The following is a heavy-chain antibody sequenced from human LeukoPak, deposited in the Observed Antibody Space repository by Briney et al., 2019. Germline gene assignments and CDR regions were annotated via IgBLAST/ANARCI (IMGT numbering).Heavy chain of an antibody. V-gene: IGHV4-39*01. D-gene: IGHD7-27*01. Sequence: SETLSLTCIASGASISTNTHYWGWVRQPPGKGLEWIASIHHTGTPYYSPSLKSRVTISVDTSKNQFSLQFSSVIAADTAVYYCMRHASGEPPRYWGQGTLVTASS. CDR1: GASISTNTHY. J-gene: IGHJ4*02. CDR2: IHHTGTP. CDR3: MRHASGEPPRY.